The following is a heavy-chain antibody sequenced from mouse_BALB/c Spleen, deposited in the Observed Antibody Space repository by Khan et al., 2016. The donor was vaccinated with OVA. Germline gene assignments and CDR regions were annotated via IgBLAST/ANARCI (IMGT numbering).Heavy chain of an antibody. D-gene: IGHD1-1*01. CDR1: GYSITTNYA. V-gene: IGHV3-2*02. CDR2: ISYSGST. CDR3: ARKNYYGYAVSN. Sequence: VQLKESGPGLVKPSQSLSLTCTVTGYSITTNYAWDWIRQFPGNKLEWMGYISYSGSTSYNPSLKSRTSITRDTSKNQFFLQLNYVTTEDTATYYCARKNYYGYAVSNWGQGTTVTVSS. J-gene: IGHJ4*01.